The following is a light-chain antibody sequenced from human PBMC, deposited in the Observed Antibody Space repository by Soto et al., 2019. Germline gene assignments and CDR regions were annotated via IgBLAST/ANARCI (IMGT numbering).Light chain of an antibody. CDR3: QQYGSSPIT. V-gene: IGKV3-20*01. CDR1: QSVSSSY. Sequence: EIVLTQSPGNLSLSPGERATLSCRASQSVSSSYLAWYQQKPGQAPRLLIYDTSTRATGIPDRFSGSGSGTDFTLTISRLEPEDFAVYYCQQYGSSPITFGQGTRLEIK. CDR2: DTS. J-gene: IGKJ5*01.